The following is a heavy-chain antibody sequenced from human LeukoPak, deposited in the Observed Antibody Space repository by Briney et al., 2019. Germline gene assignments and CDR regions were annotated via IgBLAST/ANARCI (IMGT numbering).Heavy chain of an antibody. CDR1: GFTFSTYA. J-gene: IGHJ4*02. D-gene: IGHD3-22*01. V-gene: IGHV3-30-3*01. Sequence: GRSLRLSCAASGFTFSTYAVHWVRQAPGKGLGWVAVISYDGSKRYYADSVKGRFTISRDNSKNAFLQMNSLRAEDTAVYYCARDYDTSGSYFDFFDYWGQGTLVTVSS. CDR3: ARDYDTSGSYFDFFDY. CDR2: ISYDGSKR.